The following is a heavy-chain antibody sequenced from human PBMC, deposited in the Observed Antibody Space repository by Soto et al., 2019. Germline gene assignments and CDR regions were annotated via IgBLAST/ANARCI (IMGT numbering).Heavy chain of an antibody. J-gene: IGHJ4*02. CDR1: GFTFSSYS. V-gene: IGHV3-48*01. D-gene: IGHD3-10*01. CDR3: AREFPGSGTTDY. CDR2: ISSSSTI. Sequence: PGGSLRLSCAASGFTFSSYSMNWVRQAPGKGLEWVSYISSSSTIYYADSVKGRFTISRDNAKNSLYLQMNSLRAEDTAVYYCAREFPGSGTTDYWGQGTLVTVSS.